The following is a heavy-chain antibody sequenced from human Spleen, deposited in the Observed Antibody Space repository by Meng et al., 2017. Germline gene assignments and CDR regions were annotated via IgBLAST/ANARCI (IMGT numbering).Heavy chain of an antibody. Sequence: GESLKISCVASGFTFSSYAMTWLRQAPGKGLEWVSAISGSGGSTYYADSVKGRFTISRDNSKNTLYLQMNSLRAEDTAVYYCARSAVDHDAFDIWGQGTMVTVSS. V-gene: IGHV3-23*01. D-gene: IGHD6-13*01. CDR3: ARSAVDHDAFDI. J-gene: IGHJ3*02. CDR1: GFTFSSYA. CDR2: ISGSGGST.